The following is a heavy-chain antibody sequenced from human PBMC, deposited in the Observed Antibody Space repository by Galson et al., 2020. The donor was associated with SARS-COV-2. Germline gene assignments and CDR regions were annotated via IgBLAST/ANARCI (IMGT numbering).Heavy chain of an antibody. CDR1: GFPFSSYA. J-gene: IGHJ6*02. CDR2: VNGGGGST. CDR3: GKTVSGSSYYYVMDV. V-gene: IGHV3-23*01. Sequence: GGSLRLSCAASGFPFSSYAMSWVRQAPGKGLEWVSAVNGGGGSTYYADSVKGRFTISRDNSKNTLYLQMNSLRDEDTAVYYCGKTVSGSSYYYVMDVWGQGTTV. D-gene: IGHD3-22*01.